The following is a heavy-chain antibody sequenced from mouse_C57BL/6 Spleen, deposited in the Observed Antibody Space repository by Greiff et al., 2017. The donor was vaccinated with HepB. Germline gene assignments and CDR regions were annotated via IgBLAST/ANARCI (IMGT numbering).Heavy chain of an antibody. V-gene: IGHV5-4*01. CDR3: ARDGGYFAY. J-gene: IGHJ3*01. D-gene: IGHD2-2*01. Sequence: EVKLVESGGGLVKPGGSLKLSCAASGFTFSSYAMSWVRQTPEKRLEWVATISDGGSYTYYPGNVKGRFTISRDNAKNNLYLQMSHLKSEDTAMYDCARDGGYFAYWGQGTLVTVSA. CDR1: GFTFSSYA. CDR2: ISDGGSYT.